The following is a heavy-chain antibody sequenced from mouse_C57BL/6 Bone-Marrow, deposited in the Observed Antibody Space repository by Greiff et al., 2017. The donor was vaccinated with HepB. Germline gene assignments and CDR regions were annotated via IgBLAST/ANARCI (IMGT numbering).Heavy chain of an antibody. D-gene: IGHD2-2*01. Sequence: EVKLMESGAELVRPGASVKLSCTASGFNIKDDYMHWVKQRPEQGLEWIGWIDPENGDTEYASKFQGKATITADTSSNTAYLQLSSLTSEDTAVYYCTTGTMVTTGVYYAMDYWGQGTSVTVSS. CDR3: TTGTMVTTGVYYAMDY. CDR2: IDPENGDT. CDR1: GFNIKDDY. V-gene: IGHV14-4*01. J-gene: IGHJ4*01.